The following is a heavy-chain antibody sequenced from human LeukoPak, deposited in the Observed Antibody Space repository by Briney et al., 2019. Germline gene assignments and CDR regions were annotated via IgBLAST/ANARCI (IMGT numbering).Heavy chain of an antibody. CDR1: GGTFSSYA. CDR3: ARSPYYYDSSGYYGY. Sequence: SVKVSCKASGGTFSSYAISWVRQAPGQGLEWMGGIIPIFGTANYAQKFQGRVTVTADESTSTAYMELSSLRSEDTAVYYCARSPYYYDSSGYYGYWGQGTLVTVSS. CDR2: IIPIFGTA. V-gene: IGHV1-69*13. D-gene: IGHD3-22*01. J-gene: IGHJ4*02.